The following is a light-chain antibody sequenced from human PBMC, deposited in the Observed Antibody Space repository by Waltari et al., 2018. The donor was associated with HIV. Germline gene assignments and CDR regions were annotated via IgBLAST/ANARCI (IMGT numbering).Light chain of an antibody. CDR3: HAWDSSTVV. J-gene: IGLJ2*01. CDR1: ELGDKF. V-gene: IGLV3-1*01. Sequence: SYELTQPPSVSVSPGQTASISCSGDELGDKFVCWYQQKPGQSPVLVIYQDTKRPSGIPERFSGSNSGNTATLTISGTQAMDEADYYCHAWDSSTVVFGGGTKLTVL. CDR2: QDT.